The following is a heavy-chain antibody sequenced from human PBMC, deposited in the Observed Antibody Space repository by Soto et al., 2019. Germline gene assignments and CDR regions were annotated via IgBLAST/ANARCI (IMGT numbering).Heavy chain of an antibody. Sequence: SETLSLTCTVSGDSISSGDYYWSWIRQPPGKGLEWIGYIYYSGRTYYNPSLKSRLTISLDTSKNHFSLKLSFVTAADTAVYYCARGRTHSSFDYWGRGTLVTVSS. V-gene: IGHV4-30-4*01. J-gene: IGHJ4*02. CDR3: ARGRTHSSFDY. CDR2: IYYSGRT. CDR1: GDSISSGDYY.